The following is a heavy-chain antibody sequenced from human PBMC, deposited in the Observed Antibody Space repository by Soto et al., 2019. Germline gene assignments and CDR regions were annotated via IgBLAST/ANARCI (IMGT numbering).Heavy chain of an antibody. V-gene: IGHV3-20*04. CDR3: ARDEVGITMSYYGMDV. D-gene: IGHD3-22*01. CDR1: GFTFDDYG. Sequence: GGSLRLSCAASGFTFDDYGMSWVRQAPGKGLEWVSGINWNGGSTGYADSVKGRFTISRDNAKNSLYLQMNSLRAEDTALCYCARDEVGITMSYYGMDVWGQGTTVTVSS. J-gene: IGHJ6*02. CDR2: INWNGGST.